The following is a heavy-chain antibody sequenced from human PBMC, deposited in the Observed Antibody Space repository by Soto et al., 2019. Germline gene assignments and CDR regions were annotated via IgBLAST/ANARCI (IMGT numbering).Heavy chain of an antibody. Sequence: QMHLVESGGGVVQPGRSLGLSCAASGVAFTRSRMHWVRQAPGKGLEWVAFIFSDGSSKYYADSVKGRFTISRDNSKNTLYLQMNSLRAEDTAIYYCARDKGTTCLDNWGQGTLVTVSS. D-gene: IGHD1-7*01. CDR2: IFSDGSSK. J-gene: IGHJ4*02. CDR1: GVAFTRSR. V-gene: IGHV3-33*01. CDR3: ARDKGTTCLDN.